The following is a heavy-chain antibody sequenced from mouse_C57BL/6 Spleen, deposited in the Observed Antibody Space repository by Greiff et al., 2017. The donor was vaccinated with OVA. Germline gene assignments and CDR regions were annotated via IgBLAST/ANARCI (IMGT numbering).Heavy chain of an antibody. CDR3: ARGPNYYDYDVGAWFAY. J-gene: IGHJ3*01. Sequence: VQGVESGAELMKPGASVKLSCKATGYTFTGYWIEWVKQRPGHGLEWIGEILPGSGSTNYNEKFKGKATFTADTSSNTAYMQLSSLTTEDSAIYYCARGPNYYDYDVGAWFAYWGQGTLVTVSA. CDR1: GYTFTGYW. CDR2: ILPGSGST. V-gene: IGHV1-9*01. D-gene: IGHD2-4*01.